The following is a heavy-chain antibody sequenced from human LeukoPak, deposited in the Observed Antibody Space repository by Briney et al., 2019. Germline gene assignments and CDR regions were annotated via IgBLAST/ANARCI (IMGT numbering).Heavy chain of an antibody. V-gene: IGHV3-64*04. CDR3: AKGGNYDPSSWYDD. CDR1: GFTFSRYG. D-gene: IGHD6-13*01. J-gene: IGHJ4*02. CDR2: IVSNGDST. Sequence: GGSLRLSCSASGFTFSRYGMHWVRQAPGKGLEYVSAIVSNGDSTYYADSVKGRFTISRDNSKNTLYLQMNSLRAEDTAVYYCAKGGNYDPSSWYDDWGQGTLVTVSS.